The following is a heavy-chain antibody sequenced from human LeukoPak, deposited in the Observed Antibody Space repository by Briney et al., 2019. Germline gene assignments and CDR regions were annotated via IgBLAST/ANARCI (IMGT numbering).Heavy chain of an antibody. J-gene: IGHJ4*02. CDR3: AKEGGRASAGFDY. CDR2: ISGSGGST. V-gene: IGHV3-23*01. D-gene: IGHD2-15*01. CDR1: GFTFDDYA. Sequence: PGRSLRLSCAASGFTFDDYAMHWVRQAPGKGLEWVSAISGSGGSTYYADSVKGRFTISRDNSKNTLYLQMNSLRAEDTAVYYCAKEGGRASAGFDYWGQGTLVTVSS.